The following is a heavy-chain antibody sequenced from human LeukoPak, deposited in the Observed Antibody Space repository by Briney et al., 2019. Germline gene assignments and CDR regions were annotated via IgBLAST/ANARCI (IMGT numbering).Heavy chain of an antibody. CDR3: ARVDGSGSKRWFDP. J-gene: IGHJ5*02. D-gene: IGHD3-10*01. Sequence: SETLSLTCSVTGGSISSGGFYWSWLRQHPGQGLEWIGYIHNSGSTYYNPSLQSRAIISLDTSKSQFSLQLNSVTAADTAVYYCARVDGSGSKRWFDPWGQGVPVTVSS. V-gene: IGHV4-31*03. CDR2: IHNSGST. CDR1: GGSISSGGFY.